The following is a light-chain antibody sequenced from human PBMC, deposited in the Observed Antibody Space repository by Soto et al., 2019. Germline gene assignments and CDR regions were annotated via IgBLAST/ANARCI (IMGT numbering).Light chain of an antibody. Sequence: AIPMTQSPSSLSASIGDRVTITCRASQDIRNDLGWYQEKPGQAPKLLIYAASNLQSGVPSRFSGSGSGTDFTLTISSLQPEDFATYYCLQDHNYPWTFGQGTKVEI. CDR1: QDIRND. CDR2: AAS. J-gene: IGKJ1*01. CDR3: LQDHNYPWT. V-gene: IGKV1-6*01.